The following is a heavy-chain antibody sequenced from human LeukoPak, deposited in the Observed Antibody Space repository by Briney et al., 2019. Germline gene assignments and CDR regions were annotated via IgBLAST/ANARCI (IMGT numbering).Heavy chain of an antibody. D-gene: IGHD3-3*01. CDR2: INHSGST. CDR1: GGSFSGYY. V-gene: IGHV4-34*01. Sequence: PSETLSLTCAVYGGSFSGYYWSWLRQPPGKGLEWIGEINHSGSTNYNPSLKSRVTISVGTSKNQFSLRLSSVTAADTAVYYCARSWRRFNYYYMDVWGKGTTVTVSS. J-gene: IGHJ6*03. CDR3: ARSWRRFNYYYMDV.